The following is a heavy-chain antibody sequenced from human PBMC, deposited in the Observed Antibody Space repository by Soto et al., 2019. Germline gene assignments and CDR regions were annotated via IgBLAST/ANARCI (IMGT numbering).Heavy chain of an antibody. D-gene: IGHD3-22*01. J-gene: IGHJ4*02. Sequence: QITLKESGPTLVKPTQTLTLTCTFSGFSLNTPGVGVAWIRQPPGKALEWPALIFWDDDKRYSPSLNNRLTITKDTSKNQVVLTMTNIDPVDTATYYCAHKRGDNSNYYYEIDYWGQGTLVTVSS. CDR2: IFWDDDK. CDR1: GFSLNTPGVG. V-gene: IGHV2-5*02. CDR3: AHKRGDNSNYYYEIDY.